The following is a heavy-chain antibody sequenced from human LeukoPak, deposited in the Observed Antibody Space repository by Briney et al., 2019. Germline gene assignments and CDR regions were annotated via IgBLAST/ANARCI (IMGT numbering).Heavy chain of an antibody. J-gene: IGHJ4*02. CDR1: GYTFMGYY. Sequence: GASVKVSCKASGYTFMGYYLHWVRQAPGQGLEWMGWINPNSGGTNYAQKFQGRVTMTRVASISTVYMELSSLTSDDTAIYFCARGVSVISVAGYFDYCGQGTLVTDSS. V-gene: IGHV1-2*02. D-gene: IGHD6-19*01. CDR2: INPNSGGT. CDR3: ARGVSVISVAGYFDY.